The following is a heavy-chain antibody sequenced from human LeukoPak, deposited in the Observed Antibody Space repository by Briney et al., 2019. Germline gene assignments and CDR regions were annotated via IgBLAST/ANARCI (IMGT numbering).Heavy chain of an antibody. Sequence: GGSLRLSCVASGFSFREYPIHWVRLAPGKGLEWVAVISNDGTNEYDAEFVKGRFTMSRDNSKNTVFLDMNNLRTEDTAIYYCARAQISIISSGQYFDVWGQGTLVTVSS. CDR2: ISNDGTNE. D-gene: IGHD3-9*01. CDR1: GFSFREYP. V-gene: IGHV3-30-3*01. CDR3: ARAQISIISSGQYFDV. J-gene: IGHJ3*01.